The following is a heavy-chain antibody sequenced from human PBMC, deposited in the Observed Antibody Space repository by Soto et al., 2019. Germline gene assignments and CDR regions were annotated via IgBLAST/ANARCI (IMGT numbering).Heavy chain of an antibody. CDR2: INTDGSSI. J-gene: IGHJ6*02. Sequence: EVQLVESGGGLVQPGGSLRLSCAASGFTFSSYWMHWVRQAPGKGLVWVSRINTDGSSISYAESVKGRFTISRDNAKNTLYLQMNSLRAEDTAVYYCARGLRNYYGTDVWGQGTTVTVSS. V-gene: IGHV3-74*01. CDR1: GFTFSSYW. CDR3: ARGLRNYYGTDV.